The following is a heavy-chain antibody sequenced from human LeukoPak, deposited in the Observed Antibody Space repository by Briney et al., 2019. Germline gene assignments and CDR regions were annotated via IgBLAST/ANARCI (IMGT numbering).Heavy chain of an antibody. V-gene: IGHV1-69*04. CDR1: GGTFSSYA. Sequence: ASVKVSCKASGGTFSSYAISWVRQAPGQGLEWMGRITPIFGIANYAQKFQGRVTITADKSTSTAYMELSSLRSEDTAVYYCARELRSIAVADYYFDYWGQGTLVTVSS. D-gene: IGHD6-19*01. J-gene: IGHJ4*02. CDR3: ARELRSIAVADYYFDY. CDR2: ITPIFGIA.